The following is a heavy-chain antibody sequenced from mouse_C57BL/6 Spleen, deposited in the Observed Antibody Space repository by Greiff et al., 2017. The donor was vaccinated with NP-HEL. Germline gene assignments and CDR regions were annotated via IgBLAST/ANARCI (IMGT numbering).Heavy chain of an antibody. D-gene: IGHD2-3*01. J-gene: IGHJ4*01. Sequence: VKLQESGPELVKPGASVKISCKASGYAFSSSWMNWVKQRPGKGLEWIGRIYPGDGDTNYNGKFKGKATLTADKSSSTAYMQLSSLTSEDSAVYFCARDGGWLLRGAMDYWGQGTSVTVSS. V-gene: IGHV1-82*01. CDR2: IYPGDGDT. CDR1: GYAFSSSW. CDR3: ARDGGWLLRGAMDY.